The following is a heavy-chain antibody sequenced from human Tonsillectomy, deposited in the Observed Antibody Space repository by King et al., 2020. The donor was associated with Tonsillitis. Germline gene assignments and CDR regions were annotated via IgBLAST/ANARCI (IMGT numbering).Heavy chain of an antibody. CDR2: IYYGGNT. J-gene: IGHJ3*02. V-gene: IGHV4-59*08. CDR1: NGSVSDYY. Sequence: LQLQESGPGLVKPSETLSLTCTVSNGSVSDYYWSWIRQPPGKGLEWLAHIYYGGNTMYNPSVKTRVSFSVDTSNNQLSLKLYSVTAADTAMYYCARHDVISMTTFGDLGAFDIWGQGTMVTVSS. D-gene: IGHD3-10*01. CDR3: ARHDVISMTTFGDLGAFDI.